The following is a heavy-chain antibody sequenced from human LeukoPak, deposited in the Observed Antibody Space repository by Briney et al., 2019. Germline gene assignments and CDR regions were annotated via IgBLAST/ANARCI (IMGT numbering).Heavy chain of an antibody. CDR2: VYYSGST. CDR3: ATHSGSFYYFDY. Sequence: SETLSLTCTVSGGSISSYYWSWLRQPPGKGLEWIGYVYYSGSTNYNPSLKSRVTISVDTSKKQFPLKLSSVTAADTAVYYCATHSGSFYYFDYWGQGTLVTVSS. V-gene: IGHV4-59*01. CDR1: GGSISSYY. J-gene: IGHJ4*02. D-gene: IGHD1-26*01.